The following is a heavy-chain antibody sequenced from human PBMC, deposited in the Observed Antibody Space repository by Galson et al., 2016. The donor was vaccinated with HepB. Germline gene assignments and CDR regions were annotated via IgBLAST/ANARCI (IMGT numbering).Heavy chain of an antibody. D-gene: IGHD3-22*01. CDR3: ARVGGTYDSSGYYSYLGY. V-gene: IGHV1-46*01. CDR2: INPTGGST. Sequence: SVKVSCKASGNTFTSYYMHWVRQAPGQGLEWMGVINPTGGSTNYEQEFQGRVTMTRDTSTSTVYMELSSLRSEDTAVYYCARVGGTYDSSGYYSYLGYWGQGTLVTVSS. J-gene: IGHJ4*02. CDR1: GNTFTSYY.